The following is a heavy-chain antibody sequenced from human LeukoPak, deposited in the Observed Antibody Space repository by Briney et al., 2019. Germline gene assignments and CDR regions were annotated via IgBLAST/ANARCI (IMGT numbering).Heavy chain of an antibody. D-gene: IGHD3-10*01. CDR3: AIPPLSGTGSSRPLAEMDV. J-gene: IGHJ6*02. V-gene: IGHV3-74*01. CDR1: GFTFSSYS. CDR2: ISFDGSDA. Sequence: GGSLRLSCAAAGFTFSSYSMNWVRQAPGKGLVWVSCISFDGSDATYADSVKGRFTISRDNSKNTLYLQMNSLRAEDTAVYYCAIPPLSGTGSSRPLAEMDVWGQGTTVTVSS.